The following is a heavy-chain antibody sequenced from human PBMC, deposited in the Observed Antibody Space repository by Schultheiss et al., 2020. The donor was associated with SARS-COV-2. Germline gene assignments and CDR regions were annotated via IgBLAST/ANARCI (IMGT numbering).Heavy chain of an antibody. J-gene: IGHJ5*02. D-gene: IGHD3-9*01. Sequence: ASVKVSCKVSGYTLTELSMHWVRQAPGKGLEWMGWINPNSGGTNYAQKLQGRVTMTTDTSTSTAYMELSSLRSEDTAVYYCASCDILTGYQAFDPWGQGTLVTVSS. CDR1: GYTLTELS. V-gene: IGHV1-2*02. CDR2: INPNSGGT. CDR3: ASCDILTGYQAFDP.